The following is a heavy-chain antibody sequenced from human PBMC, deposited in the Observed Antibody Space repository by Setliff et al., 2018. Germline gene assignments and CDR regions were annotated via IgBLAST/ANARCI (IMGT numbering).Heavy chain of an antibody. CDR3: ARASYSSSWTYFDY. J-gene: IGHJ4*02. CDR1: GFTFSDYY. V-gene: IGHV3-11*04. D-gene: IGHD6-13*01. CDR2: ISSSGSTI. Sequence: PGGSLRLSCAASGFTFSDYYMSWIRQAPGKGLEWVSYISSSGSTIYYADSVKGRFTISRDNAKNSLYLQMNSLRAEDTAVYYCARASYSSSWTYFDYWGQGTLVTVSS.